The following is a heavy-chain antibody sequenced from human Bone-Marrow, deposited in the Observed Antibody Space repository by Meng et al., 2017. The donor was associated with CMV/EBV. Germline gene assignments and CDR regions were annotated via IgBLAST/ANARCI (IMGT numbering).Heavy chain of an antibody. D-gene: IGHD3-3*01. V-gene: IGHV3-7*01. CDR2: IKQDGSEK. CDR3: ARDLGDFWSGYYPPHGMDV. Sequence: FSSYWMSWVRQAPGKGLEWVANIKQDGSEKYYVDSVKGRFTISRDNAKNSLYLQMNSLRAEDTAVYYCARDLGDFWSGYYPPHGMDVWGQGTTVTVSS. CDR1: FSSYW. J-gene: IGHJ6*02.